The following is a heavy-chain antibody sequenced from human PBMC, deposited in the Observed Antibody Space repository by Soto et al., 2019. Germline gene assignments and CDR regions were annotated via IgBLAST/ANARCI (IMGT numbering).Heavy chain of an antibody. CDR2: LYDVDGS. CDR3: ATWHEREHAFDV. Sequence: DVQLVKSGGALIQPGGSLRRSCAALGLPIRGKKYVAWFRQAPGKGLEWVSALYDVDGSFYADSVTGRFTTSSDSSKTTVYLQMNDLRPDDTAVYYCATWHEREHAFDVWGQGTTVTISS. J-gene: IGHJ3*01. D-gene: IGHD1-1*01. CDR1: GLPIRGKKY. V-gene: IGHV3-53*01.